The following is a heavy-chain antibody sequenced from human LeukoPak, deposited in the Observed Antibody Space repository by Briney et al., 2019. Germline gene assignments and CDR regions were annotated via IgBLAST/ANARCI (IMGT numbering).Heavy chain of an antibody. Sequence: PGRSLRLSCAASGFTFSSYSMNWVRQAPGKGLEWVSSISSSSSYIYYADSVKGRFTISRDNAKNSLYLQMNSLRAEDTAVYYCASIGSGSSGDAFDIWGQGTMVTVSS. CDR1: GFTFSSYS. D-gene: IGHD3-10*01. CDR2: ISSSSSYI. V-gene: IGHV3-21*01. J-gene: IGHJ3*02. CDR3: ASIGSGSSGDAFDI.